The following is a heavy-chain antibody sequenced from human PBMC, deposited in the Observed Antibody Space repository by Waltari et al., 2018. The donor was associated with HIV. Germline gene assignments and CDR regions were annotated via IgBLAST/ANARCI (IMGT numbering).Heavy chain of an antibody. D-gene: IGHD3-3*01. CDR2: IYTSGST. Sequence: QVQLQESGPGLVQPSQTLSLTCTVSGGSISSGSYYWSWTRPPAGKGLELIGRIYTSGSTNYNPSLESRVTISVDTSRNQFSLKLRSVTAADTAVYYCARAYYDFWSGTGSSGNWFDPWGQGTLVTVSS. J-gene: IGHJ5*02. CDR3: ARAYYDFWSGTGSSGNWFDP. V-gene: IGHV4-61*02. CDR1: GGSISSGSYY.